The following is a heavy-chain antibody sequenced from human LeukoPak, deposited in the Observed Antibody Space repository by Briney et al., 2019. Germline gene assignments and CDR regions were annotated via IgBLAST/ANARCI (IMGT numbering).Heavy chain of an antibody. D-gene: IGHD6-19*01. J-gene: IGHJ3*02. CDR2: LGPNGAT. V-gene: IGHV3-13*01. CDR1: GFTLSSSV. Sequence: PGGSLRLSCVASGFTLSSSVIHWVRQPTGKGLEWVSGLGPNGATHYLESVKGRFSISRDTAYTSVYLQMNSLTAGDTAMYYCVREGYTSGRAPAFDIWGQGTTVTVSS. CDR3: VREGYTSGRAPAFDI.